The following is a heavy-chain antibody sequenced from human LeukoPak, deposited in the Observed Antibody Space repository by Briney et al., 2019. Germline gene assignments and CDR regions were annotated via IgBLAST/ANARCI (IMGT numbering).Heavy chain of an antibody. CDR3: AKDKKYYDSSGSPYYHYGMDV. CDR1: GFTFSSYA. D-gene: IGHD3-22*01. CDR2: ISGSGGST. Sequence: GGSLRLSCAASGFTFSSYAMSWVRQAPGKGLEWVSAISGSGGSTYYADSVEGRFTISRDNSKNTLYLQMNSLRAEDTAVYYCAKDKKYYDSSGSPYYHYGMDVWGQGTTVTVTS. J-gene: IGHJ6*02. V-gene: IGHV3-23*01.